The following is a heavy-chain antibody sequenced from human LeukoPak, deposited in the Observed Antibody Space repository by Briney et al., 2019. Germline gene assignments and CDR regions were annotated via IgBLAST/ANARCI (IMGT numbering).Heavy chain of an antibody. CDR2: IEQDGSEK. Sequence: GGSLRLSCAASGFTFSSYWMSWVRQAPGKGLEWVANIEQDGSEKYSVDSVKGRFTISRDNAKNSLYLQMNSLRAEDTAVYYCARVYSSSSGKNAFDVWGQGTSVTVSS. V-gene: IGHV3-7*03. D-gene: IGHD6-6*01. J-gene: IGHJ3*01. CDR3: ARVYSSSSGKNAFDV. CDR1: GFTFSSYW.